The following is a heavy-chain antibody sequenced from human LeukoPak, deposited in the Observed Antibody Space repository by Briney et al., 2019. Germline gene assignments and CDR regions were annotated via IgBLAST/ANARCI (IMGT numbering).Heavy chain of an antibody. CDR3: ARSAMVRGFDY. J-gene: IGHJ4*02. D-gene: IGHD3-10*01. CDR1: GFTFGHYE. CDR2: ISSSGDSS. V-gene: IGHV3-48*03. Sequence: GGSLRLSCAASGFTFGHYEMNWVRQAPGKGLEWLSSISSSGDSSNYADSVKGRFTVSRDNAKNSLYLVLNSLRADDTALYFCARSAMVRGFDYWGQGTRVTVSS.